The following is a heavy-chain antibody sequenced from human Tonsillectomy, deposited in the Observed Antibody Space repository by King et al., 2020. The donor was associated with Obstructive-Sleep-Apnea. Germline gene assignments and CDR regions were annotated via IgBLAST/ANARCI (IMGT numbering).Heavy chain of an antibody. V-gene: IGHV3-9*01. D-gene: IGHD3-10*01. CDR1: GFIFDDYA. CDR3: ARDRGGTYYYGMDV. Sequence: QLVQSGGGLVQPGRSLRLSCAASGFIFDDYAMHWVRQAPGKGLEWVSSISWNSGSIGYADSVKGRFTISRDNAKNSLYLQMNSLRPEDTALYYCARDRGGTYYYGMDVWGQGTTVTGSS. CDR2: ISWNSGSI. J-gene: IGHJ6*02.